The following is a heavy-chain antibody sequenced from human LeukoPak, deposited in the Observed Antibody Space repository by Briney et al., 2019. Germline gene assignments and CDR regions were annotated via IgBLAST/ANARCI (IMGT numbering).Heavy chain of an antibody. Sequence: GGSLRLSCAASGFTFSSYAMSWVRQAPGKGLEWVSAINGSGGSTYYADSVKGRFTISRDNSKNTLYLQMNSLRAEDTAVYYCAISGWFSSHFDYWGQGTLVTVSS. CDR2: INGSGGST. V-gene: IGHV3-23*01. J-gene: IGHJ4*02. CDR3: AISGWFSSHFDY. D-gene: IGHD6-19*01. CDR1: GFTFSSYA.